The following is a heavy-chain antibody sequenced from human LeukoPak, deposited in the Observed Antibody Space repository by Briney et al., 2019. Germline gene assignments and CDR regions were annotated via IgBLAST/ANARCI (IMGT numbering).Heavy chain of an antibody. J-gene: IGHJ2*01. V-gene: IGHV3-33*01. CDR1: RFTFKNYG. Sequence: PGGSLRLSCAASRFTFKNYGMHWVRQAPDKGLEWVAVIWYDGSDQRLIDSVKGRFTVSRDNSKNTLWLQMNSLRAEDTAVYYCARDRNWASQSWYLDLWGRGTLVTVSS. CDR2: IWYDGSDQ. CDR3: ARDRNWASQSWYLDL. D-gene: IGHD7-27*01.